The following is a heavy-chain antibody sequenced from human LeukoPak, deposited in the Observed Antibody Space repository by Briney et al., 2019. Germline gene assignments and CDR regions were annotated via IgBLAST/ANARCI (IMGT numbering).Heavy chain of an antibody. V-gene: IGHV3-33*06. CDR1: GFTFSSYG. D-gene: IGHD5-12*01. CDR2: IWYDGSNK. CDR3: AKAMSGCDTYYFDY. J-gene: IGHJ4*02. Sequence: SGGSLRLSCAASGFTFSSYGMHWVRQAPGKGLEWVAVIWYDGSNKYYADSVKGRFTISRDNSKNTLYLQMNSLRAEDTAVYYCAKAMSGCDTYYFDYWGQGTLVTVSS.